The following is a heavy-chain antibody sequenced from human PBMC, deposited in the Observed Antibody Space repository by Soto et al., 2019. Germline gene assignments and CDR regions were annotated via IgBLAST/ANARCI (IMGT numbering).Heavy chain of an antibody. V-gene: IGHV3-48*02. CDR2: ISSSSSTI. Sequence: LRLSCAASGFTFSSYSMNWVRQAPGKGLEWVSYISSSSSTIYYADSVKGRFTISRDNAKNSLYLQMNSLRDEDTAVYYCARDPSLRSPSSLTGTDYWGQGTLVTVSS. CDR3: ARDPSLRSPSSLTGTDY. CDR1: GFTFSSYS. J-gene: IGHJ4*02. D-gene: IGHD6-13*01.